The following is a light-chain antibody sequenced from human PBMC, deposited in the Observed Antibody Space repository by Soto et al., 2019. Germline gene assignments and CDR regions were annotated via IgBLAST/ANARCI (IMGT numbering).Light chain of an antibody. J-gene: IGKJ1*01. CDR1: QTIVSW. Sequence: DIQMPQSPSTLSGSVGDRVTITCRASQTIVSWLAWYQQKRGKAPKLXIYKASTLKSGVPSRFSGSGSGTDFTLTISSLQPEDFATYYCQHYNSYSEAFGQGTKVDIK. CDR3: QHYNSYSEA. CDR2: KAS. V-gene: IGKV1-5*03.